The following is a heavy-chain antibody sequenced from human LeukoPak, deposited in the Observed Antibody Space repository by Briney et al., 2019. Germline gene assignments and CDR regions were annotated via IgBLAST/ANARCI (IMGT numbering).Heavy chain of an antibody. Sequence: SGGSLRLSCAASGFTFSKVWMSWVRQAPGKGLEWVGRIKSKTDGGTIDYAAPVKGRFTISRDDSKDTLFLQMNSLKTEDAAVYYCTTDLSELDDSGYYAKYFHHWGQGTLVSVSS. J-gene: IGHJ1*01. D-gene: IGHD3-22*01. CDR3: TTDLSELDDSGYYAKYFHH. CDR1: GFTFSKVW. V-gene: IGHV3-15*01. CDR2: IKSKTDGGTI.